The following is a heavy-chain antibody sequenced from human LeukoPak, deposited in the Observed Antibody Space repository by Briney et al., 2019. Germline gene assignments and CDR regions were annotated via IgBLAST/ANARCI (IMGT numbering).Heavy chain of an antibody. CDR1: GDSISVYY. CDR2: VYHTGHT. V-gene: IGHV4-59*01. J-gene: IGHJ4*02. Sequence: KTSETLSLTCTVSGDSISVYYWSWIRQPPGKGLEWIGYVYHTGHTHYSPSLKSRVTVSLDTSRNQVSLILSSVTAADTAVYYCARHRFGHLFDYWGQGTLAFVSS. CDR3: ARHRFGHLFDY. D-gene: IGHD3-16*01.